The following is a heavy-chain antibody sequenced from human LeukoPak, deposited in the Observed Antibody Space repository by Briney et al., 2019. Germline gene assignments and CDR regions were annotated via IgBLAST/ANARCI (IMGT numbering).Heavy chain of an antibody. CDR2: IYYSGST. V-gene: IGHV4-39*01. CDR1: GGSISRSGYH. Sequence: PSETLSLTCTVSGGSISRSGYHWGWIRQPPGKGLEWIGSIYYSGSTHYNPSLKSRLTISVDTSKNQFSLNLSSVTAADTAVYYCARHTWPGYQLRNGAFDTWGQGTLVTVSS. J-gene: IGHJ3*02. D-gene: IGHD2-2*01. CDR3: ARHTWPGYQLRNGAFDT.